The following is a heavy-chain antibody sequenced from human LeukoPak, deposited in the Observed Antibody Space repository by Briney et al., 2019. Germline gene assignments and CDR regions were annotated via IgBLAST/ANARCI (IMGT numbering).Heavy chain of an antibody. D-gene: IGHD6-6*01. CDR3: ARGSSSSNYYYYYMDV. CDR1: GYTFTGYY. Sequence: GASVKVSCKASGYTFTGYYMHWVRQAPGQGLEWMGRINPNSGGTNYAQKFQGRVTMTRDTSISTAYMELSRLSSDDTAVYYCARGSSSSNYYYYYMDVWGKGTTVTVSS. CDR2: INPNSGGT. V-gene: IGHV1-2*06. J-gene: IGHJ6*03.